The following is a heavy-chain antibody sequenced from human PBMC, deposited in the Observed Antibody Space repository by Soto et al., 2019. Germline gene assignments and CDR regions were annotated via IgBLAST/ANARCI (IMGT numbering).Heavy chain of an antibody. CDR3: ARDRQYYDILTRYYKGAFDI. CDR1: GYTFTSYG. J-gene: IGHJ3*02. D-gene: IGHD3-9*01. V-gene: IGHV1-18*01. Sequence: GASVKVSCKASGYTFTSYGISWVRQAPGQGLEWMGWISAYNGNTNYAQKLQGRVTMTTDTSTSTAYMELRSLRSDDTAVYYCARDRQYYDILTRYYKGAFDIWGQGTMVTVSS. CDR2: ISAYNGNT.